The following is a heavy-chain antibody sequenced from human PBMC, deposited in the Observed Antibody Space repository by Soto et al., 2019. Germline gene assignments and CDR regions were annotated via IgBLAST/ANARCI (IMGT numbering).Heavy chain of an antibody. CDR2: INWDGSNT. Sequence: GGSLRLSCAASGFNFDDYSMHWVRQAPGKGLEWVSLINWDGSNTYYADSVKGRFTISRENSRNSVYLEMNSLRTEDTALHLCANVSNQHSSNHGLDSWGKGTMAAVYS. J-gene: IGHJ4*02. D-gene: IGHD6-6*01. V-gene: IGHV3-43*01. CDR1: GFNFDDYS. CDR3: ANVSNQHSSNHGLDS.